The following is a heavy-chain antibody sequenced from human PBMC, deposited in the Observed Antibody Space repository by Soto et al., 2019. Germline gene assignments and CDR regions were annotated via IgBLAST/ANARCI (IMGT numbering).Heavy chain of an antibody. J-gene: IGHJ4*02. CDR1: GGSISSSNW. Sequence: KTSETLSLTCAVSGGSISSSNWWSWVRQPPGKGLEWIGEIYHSGSTNYNPSLKSRVTISVDKSKNQFSLNSLRAEDTAVYYCARVARWNSHFDHWGQGTLVTVSS. D-gene: IGHD1-7*01. CDR3: ARVARWNSHFDH. CDR2: IYHSGST. V-gene: IGHV4-4*02.